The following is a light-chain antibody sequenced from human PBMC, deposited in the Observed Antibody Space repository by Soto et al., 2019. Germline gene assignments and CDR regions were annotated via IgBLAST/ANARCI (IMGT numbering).Light chain of an antibody. V-gene: IGKV1-9*01. CDR3: QQLNSYPET. Sequence: DIQLTQSPSFLSASVGDRVTITCRASQGISSYLAWYQQKPGKAPKLLIYAASTLQSGVPSRFSGSGSGTGFTLTISSLQPEDFATYYCQQLNSYPETFGQGTRLEIK. CDR1: QGISSY. J-gene: IGKJ5*01. CDR2: AAS.